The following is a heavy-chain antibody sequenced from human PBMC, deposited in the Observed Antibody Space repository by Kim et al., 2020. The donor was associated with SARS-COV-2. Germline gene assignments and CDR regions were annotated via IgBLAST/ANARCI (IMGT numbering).Heavy chain of an antibody. CDR3: ARLGAVYCSSTSCYSPPTLDY. Sequence: SETLSLTCTVSGGSISSSSYYWGWIRQPPGKGLEWIGSIYYSGSTYYNPSLKSRVTISVDTSKNQFSLKLSSVTAADTAVYYCARLGAVYCSSTSCYSPPTLDYWGQGTLVTVSS. CDR2: IYYSGST. CDR1: GGSISSSSYY. J-gene: IGHJ4*02. D-gene: IGHD2-2*01. V-gene: IGHV4-39*01.